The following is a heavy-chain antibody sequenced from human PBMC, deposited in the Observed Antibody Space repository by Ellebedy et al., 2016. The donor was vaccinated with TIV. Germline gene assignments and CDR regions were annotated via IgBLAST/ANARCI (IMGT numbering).Heavy chain of an antibody. Sequence: ESLKISCSASGFNFRSYWMSSVRQAPGKGLEWVANIYQDGGVQYYVDSVKGRFTISRDNANKSLFLQINSLRGEDTAVYYCARRGSYGDYAVQVNSWFDRWGRGTLVTVSS. D-gene: IGHD4-17*01. CDR2: IYQDGGVQ. CDR3: ARRGSYGDYAVQVNSWFDR. V-gene: IGHV3-7*01. CDR1: GFNFRSYW. J-gene: IGHJ5*02.